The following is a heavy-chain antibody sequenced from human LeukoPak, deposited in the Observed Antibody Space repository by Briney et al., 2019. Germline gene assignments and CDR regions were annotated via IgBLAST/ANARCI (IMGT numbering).Heavy chain of an antibody. J-gene: IGHJ6*03. CDR2: MNPNSGNT. Sequence: GASVKVSCKASGYTFTSYDINWVRQATGQGLEWMGWMNPNSGNTGYAQKFQGRVTMTRNTSISTACMELSSLRSEDTAVYYCARAGPFGELLYYMDVWGKGTTVTISS. CDR1: GYTFTSYD. D-gene: IGHD3-10*01. V-gene: IGHV1-8*01. CDR3: ARAGPFGELLYYMDV.